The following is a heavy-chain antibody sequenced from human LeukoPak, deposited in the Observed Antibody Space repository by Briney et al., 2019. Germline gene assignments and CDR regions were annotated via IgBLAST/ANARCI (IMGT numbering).Heavy chain of an antibody. CDR2: ISYDGSNR. V-gene: IGHV3-30*03. CDR1: GFTFSSYS. J-gene: IGHJ4*02. D-gene: IGHD6-13*01. Sequence: GGSLRLSCAASGFTFSSYSMNWVRQAPGKGLEWVAAISYDGSNRYYADSVKGRFTISRDNSKNTLYLQMNSLRTEDTAVYYCVRLTAAGRRTDFDYWSQGTLVTVSS. CDR3: VRLTAAGRRTDFDY.